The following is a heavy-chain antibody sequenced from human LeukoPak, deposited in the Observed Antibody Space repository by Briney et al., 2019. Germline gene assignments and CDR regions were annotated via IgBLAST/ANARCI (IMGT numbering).Heavy chain of an antibody. J-gene: IGHJ4*02. V-gene: IGHV4-59*01. Sequence: SETLSLTCTVSGGSISGYYWAWIRQPPGKGLEWIGYIYYSGSTNYNPSLTSRVTISLDMSKNQFSLILTSVTAADTAVYYCARRTAVASIPYGYWGQGTLVTVSS. CDR3: ARRTAVASIPYGY. D-gene: IGHD5-18*01. CDR1: GGSISGYY. CDR2: IYYSGST.